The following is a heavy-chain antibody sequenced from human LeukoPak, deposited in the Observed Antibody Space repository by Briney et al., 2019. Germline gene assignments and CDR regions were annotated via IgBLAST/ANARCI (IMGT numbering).Heavy chain of an antibody. CDR1: GGSFSGYY. CDR2: INHSGST. Sequence: KASETLSLTCAVYGGSFSGYYWSWIRQPPGKGLEWIGEINHSGSTNYNPSLKSRVTISVDTSKNQFSLKLSSVTAADTAVYYCARLEGVVTPFDYWGQGTLVTVSS. CDR3: ARLEGVVTPFDY. J-gene: IGHJ4*02. V-gene: IGHV4-34*01. D-gene: IGHD4-23*01.